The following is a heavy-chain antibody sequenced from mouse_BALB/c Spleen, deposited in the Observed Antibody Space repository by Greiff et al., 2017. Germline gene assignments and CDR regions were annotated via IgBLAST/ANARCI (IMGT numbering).Heavy chain of an antibody. V-gene: IGHV1S41*01. Sequence: DLVKPGASVKLSCTASGFTFTSYWIHWIKQRPGQGLEWIGRIAPGSGSTYYNEMFTGKATLTVDTSSSTAYIQLSSLSSEDSAVYICAKALYDGCAYWGQGTLVTVSA. J-gene: IGHJ3*01. CDR1: GFTFTSYW. CDR2: IAPGSGST. CDR3: AKALYDGCAY. D-gene: IGHD2-3*01.